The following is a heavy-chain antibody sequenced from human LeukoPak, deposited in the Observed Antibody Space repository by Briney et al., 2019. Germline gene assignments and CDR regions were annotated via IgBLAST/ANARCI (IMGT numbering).Heavy chain of an antibody. J-gene: IGHJ3*01. CDR3: ERKGLSPPPGPQPDTRRTAFDS. V-gene: IGHV1-58*01. CDR2: IVVGSSDT. D-gene: IGHD1-1*01. CDR1: GFTLTSSA. Sequence: PGTSVKVSCKASGFTLTSSAVQWVRQARGQRLEWIGWIVVGSSDTNYAQQFQERVTITRDMSTYTAYMELTSLRSEDTAVYYCERKGLSPPPGPQPDTRRTAFDSWGQGTMVTVSS.